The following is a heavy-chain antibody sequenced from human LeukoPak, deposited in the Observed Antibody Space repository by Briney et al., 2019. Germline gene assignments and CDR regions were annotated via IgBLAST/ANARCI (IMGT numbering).Heavy chain of an antibody. Sequence: SETLSLTCTVSGGSISGYYWTWIRQPPGKGLEWIGYIYHNGSTNYNPSLKSRVTISVDTSKKQFSMKMSSVTAADTAVYYCARGDHYTSSFFDPWGQGTLVTVSS. CDR3: ARGDHYTSSFFDP. CDR1: GGSISGYY. CDR2: IYHNGST. J-gene: IGHJ4*01. V-gene: IGHV4-59*01. D-gene: IGHD6-13*01.